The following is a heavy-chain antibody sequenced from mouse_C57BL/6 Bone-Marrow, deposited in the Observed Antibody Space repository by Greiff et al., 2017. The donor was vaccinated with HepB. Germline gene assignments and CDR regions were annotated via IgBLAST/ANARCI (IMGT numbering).Heavy chain of an antibody. CDR2: IRGKGSNYAT. J-gene: IGHJ4*01. D-gene: IGHD1-1*01. Sequence: DVKLVESGGGLVPPTGSLNLSCAASGFTFNTFAMPWVRPAPGKGLEWVARIRGKGSNYATYYADSVKDRFTISREDSQSMLYRQMNNLKTEDTARYYGVRDGYGSSYGYAMDYWGQGTSVTVSS. V-gene: IGHV10-3*01. CDR3: VRDGYGSSYGYAMDY. CDR1: GFTFNTFA.